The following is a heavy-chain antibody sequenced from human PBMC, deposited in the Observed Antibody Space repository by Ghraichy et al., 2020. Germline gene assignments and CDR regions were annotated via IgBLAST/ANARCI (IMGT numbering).Heavy chain of an antibody. D-gene: IGHD1-26*01. CDR3: GRGGLGSSAGYHYYYGIDV. Sequence: ASVKVSCEASGYTFTRYYIHCVRQAPGQGLQWLGVVNPSDGETSYAQEFQGRLTMTSDTSTSTVYVDLSSLRSEDTAVYYCGRGGLGSSAGYHYYYGIDVWGQGTTVTVSS. CDR2: VNPSDGET. CDR1: GYTFTRYY. V-gene: IGHV1-46*01. J-gene: IGHJ6*02.